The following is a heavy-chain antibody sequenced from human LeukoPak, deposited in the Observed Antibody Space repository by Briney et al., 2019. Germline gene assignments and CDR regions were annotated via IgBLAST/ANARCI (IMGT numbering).Heavy chain of an antibody. Sequence: GGSLRLSCVASGLTFSSYAMSWVRQAPGKGLEWVSAISGGGGNTHYADSVKGRFTISRDNSKSTMYLQMNSLRAEDTAVYYCAKGSTYFFGSGTSDDAFDIWGQGTMVTVSS. D-gene: IGHD3-10*01. CDR3: AKGSTYFFGSGTSDDAFDI. CDR1: GLTFSSYA. J-gene: IGHJ3*02. V-gene: IGHV3-23*01. CDR2: ISGGGGNT.